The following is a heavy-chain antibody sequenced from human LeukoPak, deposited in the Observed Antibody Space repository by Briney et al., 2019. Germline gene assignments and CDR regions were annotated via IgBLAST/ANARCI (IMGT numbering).Heavy chain of an antibody. D-gene: IGHD6-6*01. CDR3: ARARPLGSYFDY. CDR1: GGSISSSSYY. CDR2: IYYSAST. Sequence: PSETLSLTCTVSGGSISSSSYYWGWIRQPPGKGREGIGSIYYSASTYYNPSLKSRVTISVDTSKNQFSLKLSSVTAADTAVYYCARARPLGSYFDYWGQGTLVTVSS. V-gene: IGHV4-39*07. J-gene: IGHJ4*02.